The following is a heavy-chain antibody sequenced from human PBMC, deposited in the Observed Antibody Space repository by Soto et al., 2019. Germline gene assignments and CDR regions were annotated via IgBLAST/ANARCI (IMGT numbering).Heavy chain of an antibody. CDR3: ARGDCVGGSCYSLAGSCYSYMDV. Sequence: EVKLVESGGGLVQPGGSLRLSCAASGFTFSNYWMYWVRQAPGQGLVWVSRINSDGSVSRYADSVKGRLTISRDNVKNTLYLQMNSLRVEDTAVYYCARGDCVGGSCYSLAGSCYSYMDVWGKGTTVTVFS. CDR1: GFTFSNYW. V-gene: IGHV3-74*01. D-gene: IGHD2-15*01. CDR2: INSDGSVS. J-gene: IGHJ6*03.